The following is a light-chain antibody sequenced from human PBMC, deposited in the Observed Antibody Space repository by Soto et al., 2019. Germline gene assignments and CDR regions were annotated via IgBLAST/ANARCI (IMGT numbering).Light chain of an antibody. Sequence: EVVLTQSPATLSLSPGERATLSCRASQSIATYLAWYQQKPGRAPSLLIFDASNRATGIPARFSGSGSGTDFTLTISSLEPEDFATYYCQQRSRWPPTFGHGTKVDSK. J-gene: IGKJ1*01. CDR3: QQRSRWPPT. CDR1: QSIATY. CDR2: DAS. V-gene: IGKV3-11*01.